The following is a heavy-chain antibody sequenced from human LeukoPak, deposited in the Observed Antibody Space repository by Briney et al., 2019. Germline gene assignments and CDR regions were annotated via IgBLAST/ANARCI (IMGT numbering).Heavy chain of an antibody. CDR2: IKQDGSEK. Sequence: GGSLRLSXAASGFTFSSYWMSWVCQAPGKGLEWVANIKQDGSEKYYVDSVKGRFTISRDNAKNSLYLQMNSLRAEDTAVYYCAREGPQDDFWSGINYYYYYYMDVWGKGTAVTVSS. CDR1: GFTFSSYW. J-gene: IGHJ6*03. V-gene: IGHV3-7*01. D-gene: IGHD3-3*01. CDR3: AREGPQDDFWSGINYYYYYYMDV.